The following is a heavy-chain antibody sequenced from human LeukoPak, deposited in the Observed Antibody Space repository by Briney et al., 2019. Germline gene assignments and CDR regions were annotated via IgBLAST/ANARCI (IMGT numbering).Heavy chain of an antibody. Sequence: GASVKLSFKASGYTFTGYYMHWVRQAPGQGLEWMGWINPNSGGTNYAQTFQGRGTMTRDTTTSTDYMQLLKLRPDAETVYYCARGRTPYYCDSSGIDNWGQGTLVTVSS. CDR1: GYTFTGYY. CDR2: INPNSGGT. D-gene: IGHD3-22*01. J-gene: IGHJ4*02. V-gene: IGHV1-2*02. CDR3: ARGRTPYYCDSSGIDN.